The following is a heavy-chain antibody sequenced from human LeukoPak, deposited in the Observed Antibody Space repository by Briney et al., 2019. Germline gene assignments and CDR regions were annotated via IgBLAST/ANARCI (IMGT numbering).Heavy chain of an antibody. CDR2: INYSGTT. D-gene: IGHD1-1*01. CDR1: GGSISTSYY. Sequence: SETLSLTCTVSGGSISTSYYWGWIRQPPGKGLEWIGSINYSGTTYYNPSLKSRVTISVDTSRNQFSLRLNSVTAADTAVYYCTRSNWNSGGANGYWGQGTLVTVSS. V-gene: IGHV4-39*01. CDR3: TRSNWNSGGANGY. J-gene: IGHJ4*02.